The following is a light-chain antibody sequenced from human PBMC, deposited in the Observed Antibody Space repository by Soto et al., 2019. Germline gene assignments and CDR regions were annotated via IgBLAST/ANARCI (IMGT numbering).Light chain of an antibody. CDR1: QTVSSA. CDR2: GAS. V-gene: IGKV3-11*01. J-gene: IGKJ1*01. Sequence: VLARSPATLSLSPGERATLSCRASQTVSSAQVWSQQRVGQAPRLLIYGASSRATGIPDRFRASASGTDFTLTISSLQPEDFATYYCQQSYSSPPTFGQGTKVDIK. CDR3: QQSYSSPPT.